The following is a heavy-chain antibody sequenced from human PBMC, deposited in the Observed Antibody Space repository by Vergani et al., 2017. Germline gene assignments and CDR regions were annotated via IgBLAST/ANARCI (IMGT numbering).Heavy chain of an antibody. CDR1: GYSISSGYY. CDR2: IYHSGST. V-gene: IGHV4-38-2*01. Sequence: QVQLQESGPGLVKPSETLSLTCAVSGYSISSGYYWGWIRQPPGKGLEWIGSIYHSGSTYYNPSLKSRVTISVDTSKNQFSRKLSSVTAADTAVYYCARPGSSSWYQVSWYFDLWGRGTLVTVSS. J-gene: IGHJ2*01. D-gene: IGHD6-13*01. CDR3: ARPGSSSWYQVSWYFDL.